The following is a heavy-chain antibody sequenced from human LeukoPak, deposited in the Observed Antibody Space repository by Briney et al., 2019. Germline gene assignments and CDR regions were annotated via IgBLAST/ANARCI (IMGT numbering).Heavy chain of an antibody. CDR3: ARGRGMAYCGGDCYRGSDY. CDR2: INHSGST. CDR1: GGSFSGYY. D-gene: IGHD2-21*02. Sequence: SETLSLTCAASGGSFSGYYWSWIRQPPGKGLEWIGEINHSGSTNYNPSLKSRVTISVDTSKNQFSLKLSSVTAADTAVYYCARGRGMAYCGGDCYRGSDYWGQGTLVTVSS. J-gene: IGHJ4*02. V-gene: IGHV4-34*01.